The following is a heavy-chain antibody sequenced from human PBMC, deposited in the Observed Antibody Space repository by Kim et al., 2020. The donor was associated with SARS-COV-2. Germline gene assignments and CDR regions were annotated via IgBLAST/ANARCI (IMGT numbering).Heavy chain of an antibody. CDR1: GFTFSSYE. J-gene: IGHJ4*02. Sequence: GGSLRLSCAASGFTFSSYEMNWVRQAPGKGLEWVSYISSSGSTIYYADSVKGRFTISRDNAKNSLYLQMNSLRAEDTAVYYCARSNLWRWFGEPYFDYWGQGTLVTVSS. D-gene: IGHD3-10*01. CDR2: ISSSGSTI. V-gene: IGHV3-48*03. CDR3: ARSNLWRWFGEPYFDY.